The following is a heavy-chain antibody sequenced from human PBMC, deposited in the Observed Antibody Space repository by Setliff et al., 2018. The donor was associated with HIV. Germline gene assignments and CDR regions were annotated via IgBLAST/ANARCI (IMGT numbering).Heavy chain of an antibody. V-gene: IGHV4-34*01. CDR1: GESFSGYY. Sequence: SETLSLTCAVYGESFSGYYWSWIRQPAGKGLEWLGEINHSGRAKYNPSLKSRDSISADTSKNQFSLRLTSVTAADTAVYYCARGAPYCNHGICHLFDYWGHGNLVTVSS. D-gene: IGHD2-8*01. CDR2: INHSGRA. J-gene: IGHJ4*01. CDR3: ARGAPYCNHGICHLFDY.